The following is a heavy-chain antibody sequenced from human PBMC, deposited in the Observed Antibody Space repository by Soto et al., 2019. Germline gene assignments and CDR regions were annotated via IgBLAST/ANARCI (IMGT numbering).Heavy chain of an antibody. CDR3: ARVATGDGMWMGYFDY. D-gene: IGHD5-12*01. CDR2: INAYSGGT. Sequence: GYTFTSYGLCWVQQATGKGLEWMGWINAYSGGTNYAQKFQGRVTMTRDTSITTAYMELSRRRSDDTAVYYCARVATGDGMWMGYFDYWGQGTLVT. J-gene: IGHJ4*02. CDR1: GYTFTSYG. V-gene: IGHV1-2*02.